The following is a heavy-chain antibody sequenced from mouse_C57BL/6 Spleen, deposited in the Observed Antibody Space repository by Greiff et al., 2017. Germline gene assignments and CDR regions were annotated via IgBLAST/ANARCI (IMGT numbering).Heavy chain of an antibody. Sequence: VHVKQSGPELVKPGASVKISCKASGYSFTDYNMNWVKQSNGKSLEWIGVINPNYGTTSYNQKFKGKATLTVDQSSSTAYMQLNSLTSEDSAVYYCARGLTGTGGPAWFAYWGQGTLVTVSA. CDR3: ARGLTGTGGPAWFAY. D-gene: IGHD4-1*01. J-gene: IGHJ3*01. CDR1: GYSFTDYN. V-gene: IGHV1-39*01. CDR2: INPNYGTT.